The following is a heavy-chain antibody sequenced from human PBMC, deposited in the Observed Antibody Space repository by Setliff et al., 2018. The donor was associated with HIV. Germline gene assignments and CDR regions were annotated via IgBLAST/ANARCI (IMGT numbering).Heavy chain of an antibody. CDR1: GYSIRSGYY. D-gene: IGHD2-21*02. CDR2: MFRTGTS. CDR3: ARGQGCGGGCHYAFEM. Sequence: PSETLSLTCAVSGYSIRSGYYWGWIRQSPGKGLEWIGTMFRTGTSYYNPSLTSRVTISQDTSKNQFSLELTSVTAADTAVYYCARGQGCGGGCHYAFEMWGQGTMVTVSS. V-gene: IGHV4-38-2*01. J-gene: IGHJ3*02.